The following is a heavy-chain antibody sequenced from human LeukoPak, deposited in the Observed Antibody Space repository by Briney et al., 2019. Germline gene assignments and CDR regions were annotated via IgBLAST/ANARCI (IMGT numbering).Heavy chain of an antibody. J-gene: IGHJ5*02. Sequence: PSETLSLTCTVSGGSISSGSYYWSWIRQPAGKGLEWIGRIYSSGSTNYNPSLKSRVTISVDTSKNQFSLKLSSVTAADTAVYYCARDQANFYPTVGWFDPWGQGTLVTVSS. CDR2: IYSSGST. CDR3: ARDQANFYPTVGWFDP. D-gene: IGHD2/OR15-2a*01. V-gene: IGHV4-61*02. CDR1: GGSISSGSYY.